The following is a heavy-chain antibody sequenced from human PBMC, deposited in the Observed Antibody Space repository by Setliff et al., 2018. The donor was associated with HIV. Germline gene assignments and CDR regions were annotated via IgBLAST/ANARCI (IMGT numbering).Heavy chain of an antibody. Sequence: PSETLSLTCIVSGASISSNTWSWIRQAPGKGLQWIGFIYNSVTTNYNPSLKSRVTISLDTSKNQFSLKLTSVTAADTAVYYCARGGTSSNWFGPWGQGTPVTVSS. CDR3: ARGGTSSNWFGP. V-gene: IGHV4-59*01. CDR1: GASISSNT. D-gene: IGHD2-2*01. J-gene: IGHJ5*02. CDR2: IYNSVTT.